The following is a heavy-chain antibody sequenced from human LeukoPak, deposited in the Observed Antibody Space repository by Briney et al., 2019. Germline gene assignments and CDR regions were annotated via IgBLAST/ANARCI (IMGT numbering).Heavy chain of an antibody. D-gene: IGHD3-10*01. CDR1: GGSFSGYY. J-gene: IGHJ4*02. V-gene: IGHV4-34*01. CDR2: INHSGST. CDR3: AADLPSGGY. Sequence: PSETLSLTCAVYGGSFSGYYWSWTRQPPGKGLEWIGEINHSGSTNYNPSLKSRVTISVDTSKNQFSLKLSSVTAADTAVYYCAADLPSGGYWGQGTLVTVSS.